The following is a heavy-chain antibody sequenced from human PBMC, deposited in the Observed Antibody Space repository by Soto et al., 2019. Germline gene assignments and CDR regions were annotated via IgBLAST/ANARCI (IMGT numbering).Heavy chain of an antibody. CDR1: GGSISSSSYY. Sequence: SETLSLTCTVSGGSISSSSYYWGWIRQPPGKGLEWIGSIYYSGSTYYNPSLKSRVTISVDTSKNQFSLKLSSVTTADTAVYYCARARGTREQLERHYYYYYMDVWGKGTTVTVSS. D-gene: IGHD1-1*01. J-gene: IGHJ6*03. V-gene: IGHV4-39*01. CDR3: ARARGTREQLERHYYYYYMDV. CDR2: IYYSGST.